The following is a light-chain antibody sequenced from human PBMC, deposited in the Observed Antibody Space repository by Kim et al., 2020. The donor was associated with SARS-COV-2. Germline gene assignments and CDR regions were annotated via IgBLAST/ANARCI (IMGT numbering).Light chain of an antibody. Sequence: KTVTISVTGSSCSIASNYVQWYQHRPASAPTTVIYEDNQRPSGVPDRFSGSIDSSSNSASLTISGLKTEDEADYYCQSYDSSNSWVFGGGTQLTVL. CDR1: SCSIASNY. J-gene: IGLJ3*02. CDR3: QSYDSSNSWV. V-gene: IGLV6-57*02. CDR2: EDN.